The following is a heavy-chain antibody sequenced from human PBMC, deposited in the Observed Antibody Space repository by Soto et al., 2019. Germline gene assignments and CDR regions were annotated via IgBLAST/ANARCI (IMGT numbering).Heavy chain of an antibody. CDR1: GFTFSSYG. Sequence: QVQLVESGGGVVQPGRSLRLSCAASGFTFSSYGMHWVRQAPGKGLEWVAVISYDGSKKYYADSVKGRFTISRDNSKNTLYLQMNSLRAEDTAGYYCAKDGGSYFPPRFDYWGQGTLVTVSS. V-gene: IGHV3-30*18. CDR2: ISYDGSKK. CDR3: AKDGGSYFPPRFDY. J-gene: IGHJ4*02. D-gene: IGHD1-26*01.